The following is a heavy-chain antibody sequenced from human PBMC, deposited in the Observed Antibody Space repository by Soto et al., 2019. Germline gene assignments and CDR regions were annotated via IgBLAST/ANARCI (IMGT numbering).Heavy chain of an antibody. CDR3: ARGPGVRGSWFYYYGMDV. Sequence: PSETLSLTCAVYGGSFSGYYWSWIRQPPGKGLEWIGEINHSGSTNYNPSLKSRVTISVDTSKNQFSLKLSSVTAADTAVYYCARGPGVRGSWFYYYGMDVWGQGTTVTVSS. V-gene: IGHV4-34*01. J-gene: IGHJ6*02. CDR2: INHSGST. D-gene: IGHD6-13*01. CDR1: GGSFSGYY.